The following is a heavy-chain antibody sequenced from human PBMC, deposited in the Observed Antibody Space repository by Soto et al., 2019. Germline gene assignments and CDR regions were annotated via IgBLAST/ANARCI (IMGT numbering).Heavy chain of an antibody. CDR2: FSVYNGNT. V-gene: IGHV1-18*01. D-gene: IGHD6-13*01. Sequence: ASVKVSCKASGYTFTSYGISWVRQAPGQGLEWMGWFSVYNGNTNYAQKVQGRVTITRDTSASTAYMELSSLRSEDTAVYYCARAPGGPGIAEYWGQGTLVTVSS. J-gene: IGHJ4*02. CDR3: ARAPGGPGIAEY. CDR1: GYTFTSYG.